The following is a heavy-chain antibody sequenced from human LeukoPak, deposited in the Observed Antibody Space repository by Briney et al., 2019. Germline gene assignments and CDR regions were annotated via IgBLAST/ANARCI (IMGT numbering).Heavy chain of an antibody. CDR1: GYSISSGYY. J-gene: IGHJ4*02. D-gene: IGHD4-11*01. V-gene: IGHV4-38-2*01. CDR3: ARRTVTTSYFDY. CDR2: IYHSGST. Sequence: SETLSLTCAVSGYSISSGYYWGWIRQPPGKGLEWIGSIYHSGSTYYNPSLKSRVTIPVDTSKNQFSLKLSSVTAADTAVYYCARRTVTTSYFDYWGQGILVTVSS.